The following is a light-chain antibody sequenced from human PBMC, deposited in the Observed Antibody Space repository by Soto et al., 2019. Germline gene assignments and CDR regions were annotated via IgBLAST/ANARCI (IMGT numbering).Light chain of an antibody. CDR2: EVN. V-gene: IGLV2-8*01. CDR3: SSYAGSNNFVM. Sequence: QSVLTQPPSASGSPGQSVTISCTGTSSDVGGYSYVSWYQQHPGKAPKLITYEVNKRPSGVPDRFSGSKSGNTASLTVSGLQAEDEADYYCSSYAGSNNFVMFGGGTKLTVL. CDR1: SSDVGGYSY. J-gene: IGLJ3*02.